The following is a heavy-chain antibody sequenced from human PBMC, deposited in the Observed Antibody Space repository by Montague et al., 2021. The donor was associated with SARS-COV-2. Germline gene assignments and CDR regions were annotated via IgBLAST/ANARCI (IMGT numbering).Heavy chain of an antibody. V-gene: IGHV4-4*07. CDR2: LYTSGST. Sequence: SETLSLTCTVSGGSISSYYWSWTRQPAGKGLEWIGRLYTSGSTNXXPSLKSRVTISVDTSKNQFSLKLSSVTAADTAVYYCARERGPYYFDSSGYHNAFVIWGQGTMVTVSS. CDR3: ARERGPYYFDSSGYHNAFVI. CDR1: GGSISSYY. D-gene: IGHD3-22*01. J-gene: IGHJ3*02.